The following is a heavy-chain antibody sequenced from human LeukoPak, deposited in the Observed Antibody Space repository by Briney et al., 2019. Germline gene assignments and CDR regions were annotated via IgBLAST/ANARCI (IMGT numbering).Heavy chain of an antibody. Sequence: GGSLRLSCAASGFTFSSYAMSWVRQAPGKGLEWVSAISGSGGSTYYADSVKGRFTISRDNSKNTLYLQMNSLRAEDTAVYYCAKNVWFGELLYSFDYWGQGTLVTVSS. D-gene: IGHD3-10*01. CDR3: AKNVWFGELLYSFDY. V-gene: IGHV3-23*01. J-gene: IGHJ4*02. CDR2: ISGSGGST. CDR1: GFTFSSYA.